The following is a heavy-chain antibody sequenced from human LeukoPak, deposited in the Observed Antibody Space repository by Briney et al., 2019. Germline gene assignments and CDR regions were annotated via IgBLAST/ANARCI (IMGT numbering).Heavy chain of an antibody. V-gene: IGHV3-53*01. CDR2: IYADGNT. CDR1: GFTVSNNY. J-gene: IGHJ4*02. Sequence: GGSLRLSCAVSGFTVSNNYMNWVRQAPGRGLEWVSFIYADGNTYYADSVKGRFTISRDISKNAVYLQMNSLRAEDTAVYYCARDSYGDANFDSWGQGTLVTVSS. CDR3: ARDSYGDANFDS. D-gene: IGHD4-17*01.